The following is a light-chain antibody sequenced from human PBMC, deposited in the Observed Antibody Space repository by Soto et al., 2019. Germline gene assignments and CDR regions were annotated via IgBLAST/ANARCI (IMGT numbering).Light chain of an antibody. V-gene: IGLV2-14*01. CDR3: RSYTSSSTVV. CDR2: DVS. CDR1: SRDVGSYNY. J-gene: IGLJ3*02. Sequence: QSVLTQPASVSGSPGQSITISCTGTSRDVGSYNYVSWYQQRPGKAPRLMIYDVSDRPSGISIRFSGSKSGNTASLTISGLQAEDEADYFCRSYTSSSTVVFGGGTKLTVL.